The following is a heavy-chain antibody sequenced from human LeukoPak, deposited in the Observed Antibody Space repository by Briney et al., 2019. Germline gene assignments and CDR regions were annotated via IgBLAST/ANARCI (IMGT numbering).Heavy chain of an antibody. CDR2: IYYSGST. Sequence: AETLSLTCTVSGCTISSYYRSWIRQPPGKGLEWIGYIYYSGSTNYYPSLKRRGTTYFGTSKNQFSLKLRSVTAADKAVYYCARGRRDGYHLDYFDKWGQGTLVTVSS. D-gene: IGHD5-24*01. CDR3: ARGRRDGYHLDYFDK. V-gene: IGHV4-59*08. CDR1: GCTISSYY. J-gene: IGHJ4*02.